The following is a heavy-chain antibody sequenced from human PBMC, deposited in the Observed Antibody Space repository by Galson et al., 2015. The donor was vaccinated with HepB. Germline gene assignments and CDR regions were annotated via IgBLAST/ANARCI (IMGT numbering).Heavy chain of an antibody. V-gene: IGHV3-23*01. D-gene: IGHD3-22*01. J-gene: IGHJ3*02. Sequence: SLRLSCAASGFTFSKYAMSWVRQAPGKGLEWVSGISARGSNTYYPDSVKGRLTISRDNSKNTLFLHINSPTAEDTAIYFCAKQGTFFSDSGVNPSHDAFDIWGQGALVTVSS. CDR3: AKQGTFFSDSGVNPSHDAFDI. CDR2: ISARGSNT. CDR1: GFTFSKYA.